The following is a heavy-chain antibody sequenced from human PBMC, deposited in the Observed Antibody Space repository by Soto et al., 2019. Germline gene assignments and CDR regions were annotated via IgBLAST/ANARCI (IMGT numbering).Heavy chain of an antibody. CDR3: AKRAHCSSTTCYHWFDY. D-gene: IGHD2-2*01. V-gene: IGHV3-23*01. Sequence: GSLRLSCAASGFTFSTYDMSWVRQAPGKGLEWVSLFSSTGGSTFYADSVKGRFTISRDNSKNTLYLQMNSLRAEDTAVYYCAKRAHCSSTTCYHWFDYWGQGSLVSVSS. CDR1: GFTFSTYD. J-gene: IGHJ4*02. CDR2: FSSTGGST.